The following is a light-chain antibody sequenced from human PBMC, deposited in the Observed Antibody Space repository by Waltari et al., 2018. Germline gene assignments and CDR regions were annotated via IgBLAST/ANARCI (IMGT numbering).Light chain of an antibody. CDR2: EVS. J-gene: IGLJ2*01. V-gene: IGLV2-14*01. Sequence: QSALRQPASVSASPGKAVSISRTGSSSDVGGSNHVAWYHTQPGKAPKVVIYEVSNRPPRVSTRFSGSTSGNTASLTISGLQAEDEADYSCSSHSNSDALDLLFGGGTKLAVL. CDR1: SSDVGGSNH. CDR3: SSHSNSDALDLL.